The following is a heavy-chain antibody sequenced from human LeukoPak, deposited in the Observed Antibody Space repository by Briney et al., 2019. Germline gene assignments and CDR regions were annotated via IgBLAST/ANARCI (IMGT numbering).Heavy chain of an antibody. V-gene: IGHV3-74*01. J-gene: IGHJ4*02. CDR1: GFTFSNSW. CDR2: INPDGSNT. D-gene: IGHD2-2*01. Sequence: GGSLRLSCAASGFTFSNSWMHWVRHAPGKGLVWVSRINPDGSNTLYADSVKGRFTISRDNAKNTVYLQMNSLRAEDTAVYYCALRASGTSGFDYWGQGTLVTVSS. CDR3: ALRASGTSGFDY.